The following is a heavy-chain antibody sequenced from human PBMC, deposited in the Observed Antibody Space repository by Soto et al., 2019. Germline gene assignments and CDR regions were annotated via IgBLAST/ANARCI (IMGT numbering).Heavy chain of an antibody. J-gene: IGHJ4*02. CDR1: GLTFSRYA. CDR2: ISGSGGST. Sequence: GGSLRLSCAASGLTFSRYAMSWVRQAPAKGLEWVSLISGSGGSTYYADSVKGRFTISRDNSKNTLYLQMNSLRVQDTAVYYCARGFGGSYDYWGQGTRVTVSS. V-gene: IGHV3-23*01. D-gene: IGHD1-26*01. CDR3: ARGFGGSYDY.